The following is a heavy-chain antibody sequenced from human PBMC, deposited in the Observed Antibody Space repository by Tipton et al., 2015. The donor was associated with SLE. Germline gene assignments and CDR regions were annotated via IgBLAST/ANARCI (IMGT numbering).Heavy chain of an antibody. CDR1: GGSISSYY. CDR2: IHHSGST. J-gene: IGHJ4*02. Sequence: TLSLTCTVSGGSISSYYWSWIRQPPGKGLEWIGYIHHSGSTNYNPSLQSRVTISRDPSKNQFSLKLSSVTAADTAVYYCARTSDYWGQGTLVTVSS. CDR3: ARTSDY. V-gene: IGHV4-59*12.